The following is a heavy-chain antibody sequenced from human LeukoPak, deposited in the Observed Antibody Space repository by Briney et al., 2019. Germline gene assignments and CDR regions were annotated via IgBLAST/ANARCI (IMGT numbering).Heavy chain of an antibody. CDR1: GYSFTSYW. CDR2: FYPGDSST. Sequence: GESLKISCQGSGYSFTSYWIAWVRQMPGKGLEWMGSFYPGDSSTKYSPSFQGQVTISADKSISTAHLQWRSLKASDTAMYYCARRFSTSWYFDYWGQGALVAVSS. V-gene: IGHV5-51*01. J-gene: IGHJ4*02. CDR3: ARRFSTSWYFDY. D-gene: IGHD6-13*01.